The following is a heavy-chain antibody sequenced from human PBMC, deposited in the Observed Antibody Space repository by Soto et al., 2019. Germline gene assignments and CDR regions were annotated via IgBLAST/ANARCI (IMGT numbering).Heavy chain of an antibody. D-gene: IGHD4-17*01. CDR3: AHSRVTTPFDY. V-gene: IGHV2-5*02. Sequence: QITLKESGPTLVKPTQTLTLTCSFSGFSLSTSGVGVGWIRQPPGKALEWLALIYWDDDTRYSPSLKSRLTITKDTSKNQVVLTMTNMDPVYTATYYCAHSRVTTPFDYWGQGTLITVSS. J-gene: IGHJ4*02. CDR1: GFSLSTSGVG. CDR2: IYWDDDT.